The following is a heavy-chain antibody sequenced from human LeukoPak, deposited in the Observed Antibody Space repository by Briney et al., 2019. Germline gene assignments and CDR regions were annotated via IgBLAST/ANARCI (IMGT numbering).Heavy chain of an antibody. J-gene: IGHJ5*02. CDR1: GYTFTGYY. CDR2: INPNSGGT. CDR3: ARDLPAGLAPNIQFEAP. Sequence: ASVKVSCKASGYTFTGYYMHWVRQAPGQGLEWMGWINPNSGGTNYAQKFQGRVTMTRDTSISTAYMELSRLRSDDTAVYYCARDLPAGLAPNIQFEAPWGQGTLVTVSS. V-gene: IGHV1-2*02. D-gene: IGHD3-16*01.